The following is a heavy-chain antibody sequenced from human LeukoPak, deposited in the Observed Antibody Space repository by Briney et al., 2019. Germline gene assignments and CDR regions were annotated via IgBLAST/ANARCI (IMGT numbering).Heavy chain of an antibody. J-gene: IGHJ4*02. CDR2: ISSNGGRK. V-gene: IGHV3-64*01. D-gene: IGHD4/OR15-4a*01. CDR1: GFTFSNYP. CDR3: ARDLGGANSY. Sequence: HPGGSLRLSCAASGFTFSNYPMHWVRQAPGKGLEYVSAISSNGGRKYYANSVKGRFTISRDDSKNTLYLQMGSLRAEDMAVYYCARDLGGANSYWGQGTLVTVSS.